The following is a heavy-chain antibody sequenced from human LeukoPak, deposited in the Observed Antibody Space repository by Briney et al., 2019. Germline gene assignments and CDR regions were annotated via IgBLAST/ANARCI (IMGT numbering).Heavy chain of an antibody. CDR2: LFHSGTR. J-gene: IGHJ4*02. CDR1: GGSITSYY. CDR3: ARRRGWKQQLVYFDY. V-gene: IGHV4-59*08. Sequence: SEALSLTCTVSGGSITSYYWSWIRQPPGKGLEWIGYLFHSGTRRYNPSLKSRVTISADTTKNQIFLTLNSTTAADTAVYYCARRRGWKQQLVYFDYWGQGTLATVSS. D-gene: IGHD6-13*01.